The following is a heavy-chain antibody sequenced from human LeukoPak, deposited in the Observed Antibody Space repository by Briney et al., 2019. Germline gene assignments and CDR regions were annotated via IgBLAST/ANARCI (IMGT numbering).Heavy chain of an antibody. CDR1: GGSISSYY. J-gene: IGHJ5*02. CDR2: IYYSGST. Sequence: SETLSLTCSVSGGSISSYYWSWVRQHPGKGLEWIGYIYYSGSTYYNPSLKSRVTISVDTSKNQFSLKLSSVTAADTAVYYCARDGDGSGSYSVDGNWFDPWGQGTLVTVSS. V-gene: IGHV4-59*06. CDR3: ARDGDGSGSYSVDGNWFDP. D-gene: IGHD3-10*01.